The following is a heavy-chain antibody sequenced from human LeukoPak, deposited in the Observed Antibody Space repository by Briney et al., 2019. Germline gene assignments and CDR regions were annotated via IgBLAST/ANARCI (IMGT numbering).Heavy chain of an antibody. J-gene: IGHJ6*04. Sequence: GGPLRLSCAASGFTFNRYAMHWVRQAPGKGLEWVAFIWYDGSNKYYADSVKGRFTVSRDNSKNTLYLQMNSLRAEDTAVYYCARDPGYESWSPFWGGMDVWGNGTTVIVSS. CDR3: ARDPGYESWSPFWGGMDV. V-gene: IGHV3-33*01. CDR2: IWYDGSNK. D-gene: IGHD3-16*01. CDR1: GFTFNRYA.